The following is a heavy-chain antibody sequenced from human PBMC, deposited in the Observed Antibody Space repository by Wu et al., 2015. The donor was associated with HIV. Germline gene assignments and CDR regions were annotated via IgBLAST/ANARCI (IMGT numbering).Heavy chain of an antibody. CDR3: ARDWQFQVTFGDYYMDI. CDR2: INPDSGDT. J-gene: IGHJ6*03. V-gene: IGHV1-2*02. CDR1: GYTFTAYY. D-gene: IGHD3-3*01. Sequence: VQSGAEVKKPGASVKVSCKTSGYTFTAYYIHWVRQAPGQGLEWMGWINPDSGDTKFAQTFQGRITMTRDTSTNTVNLLLASLKSNDTATYYCARDWQFQVTFGDYYMDIWGNGTTVIVS.